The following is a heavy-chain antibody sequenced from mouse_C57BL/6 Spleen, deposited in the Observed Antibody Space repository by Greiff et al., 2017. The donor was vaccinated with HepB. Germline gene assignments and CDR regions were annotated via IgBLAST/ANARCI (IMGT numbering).Heavy chain of an antibody. Sequence: QVQLKQPGAELVMPGASVKLSCKASGYTFTSYWMHWVKQRPGQGLEWIGEIDPSDSYTNYNQKFKGKSTLTVDKSSSTAYMQLSSLTSEDSAVYYCARLDGNWAYWGQGTLVTVSA. CDR1: GYTFTSYW. CDR3: ARLDGNWAY. D-gene: IGHD2-1*01. J-gene: IGHJ3*01. CDR2: IDPSDSYT. V-gene: IGHV1-69*01.